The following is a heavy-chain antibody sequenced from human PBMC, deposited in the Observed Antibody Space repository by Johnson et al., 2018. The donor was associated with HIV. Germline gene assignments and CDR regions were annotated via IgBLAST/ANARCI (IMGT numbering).Heavy chain of an antibody. Sequence: QVQLVESGGGLVKPGGSLRLSCAASGFTFSDYYMIWIRPAPGKGLEWVSYISSSGNTIYYADYVKGRFTISRDHAKNSLYLHMNSLRAEETAVYYCAGDMGTHAFDIWGQGTMVTVSS. CDR2: ISSSGNTI. CDR3: AGDMGTHAFDI. J-gene: IGHJ3*02. V-gene: IGHV3-11*04. D-gene: IGHD2-15*01. CDR1: GFTFSDYY.